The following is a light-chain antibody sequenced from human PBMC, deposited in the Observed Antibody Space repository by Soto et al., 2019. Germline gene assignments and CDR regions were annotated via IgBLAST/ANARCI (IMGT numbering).Light chain of an antibody. CDR2: GAS. J-gene: IGKJ5*01. CDR1: QSVSSK. CDR3: QQYNNWPPLT. Sequence: EIVMTQSPATLSVSPGERATLSCRASQSVSSKLAWYQQKPGQAPRLLIYGASTRATGIPARFSGSGSGTEFTLTISSLQSEDFAVYYCQQYNNWPPLTFGQGTRLEL. V-gene: IGKV3-15*01.